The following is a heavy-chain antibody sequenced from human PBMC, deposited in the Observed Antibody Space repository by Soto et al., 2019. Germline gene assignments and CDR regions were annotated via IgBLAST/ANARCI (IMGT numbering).Heavy chain of an antibody. Sequence: PGEYLKISCKGSGFIFSSYWIGWVRQMPGKGLEWMGIIYPSDSDTRYSPSFQGQVTISADKSINTAYLQWSSLKASDTAMYYSARRSGDYVIDVDYGMDVWCQGTTITVSS. V-gene: IGHV5-51*01. CDR1: GFIFSSYW. CDR3: ARRSGDYVIDVDYGMDV. CDR2: IYPSDSDT. D-gene: IGHD4-17*01. J-gene: IGHJ6*02.